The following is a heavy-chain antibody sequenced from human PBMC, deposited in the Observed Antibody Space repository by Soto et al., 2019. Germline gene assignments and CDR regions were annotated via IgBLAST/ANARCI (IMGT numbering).Heavy chain of an antibody. J-gene: IGHJ4*02. D-gene: IGHD6-19*01. CDR1: GFTFSTYA. CDR3: AKERSSGWSFDY. V-gene: IGHV3-23*01. CDR2: ISGSGDST. Sequence: EVQLLESGGGLVQPGGSLRLSCAASGFTFSTYAMNWVRQAPGKGLEWVSGISGSGDSTYYADSVKGRFTVSRDNSKNPLYLQMNSLGAEDTAVFYCAKERSSGWSFDYWGQGTLVTVSS.